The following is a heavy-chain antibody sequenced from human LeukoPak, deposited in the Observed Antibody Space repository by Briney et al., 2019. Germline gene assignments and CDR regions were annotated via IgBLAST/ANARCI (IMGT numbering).Heavy chain of an antibody. CDR1: GFTFSNAW. J-gene: IGHJ4*02. CDR2: IKSKSDGGTT. CDR3: TTYTMGAFDS. V-gene: IGHV3-15*01. D-gene: IGHD3-10*01. Sequence: GRSLRLSCAASGFTFSNAWMTWVRQAPGKGLEWVGRIKSKSDGGTTDYAAPVKGRFTISRDDSKNTVYLQMNSLKTEDTAMFYCTTYTMGAFDSWGQGTLVTVSS.